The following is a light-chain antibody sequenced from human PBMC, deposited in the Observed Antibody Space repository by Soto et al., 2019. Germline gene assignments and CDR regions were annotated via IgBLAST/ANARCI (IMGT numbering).Light chain of an antibody. CDR2: RTN. J-gene: IGLJ3*02. Sequence: QAVVTQEPSFSVSPGGTVTLTCTLSSGSFSTNNYPSWCQQTPGQPPRTLIFRTNTRSSGVPDRFSGSILGIKAALTITGAQEDDESDYYSVLFMGRGIWVFGGGTKLTGL. V-gene: IGLV8-61*01. CDR1: SGSFSTNNY. CDR3: VLFMGRGIWV.